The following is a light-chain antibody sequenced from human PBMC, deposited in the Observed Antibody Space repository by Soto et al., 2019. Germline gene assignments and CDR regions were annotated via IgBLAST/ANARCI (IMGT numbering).Light chain of an antibody. V-gene: IGKV1-5*01. J-gene: IGKJ1*01. CDR2: DAS. Sequence: IEVTQKNYTLSGSVGDRATITCRASQSISTWLAWYQQKPGKAPKLLIYDASSLESGAPSRFGGGGSGTEFTLTISSLQPDDFAIYYCQQYINYPWTFCQRT. CDR3: QQYINYPWT. CDR1: QSISTW.